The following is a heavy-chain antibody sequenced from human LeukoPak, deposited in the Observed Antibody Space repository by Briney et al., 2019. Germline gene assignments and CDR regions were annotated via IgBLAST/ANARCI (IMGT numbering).Heavy chain of an antibody. V-gene: IGHV3-48*01. D-gene: IGHD3-9*01. CDR2: ISSSSSTI. J-gene: IGHJ2*01. CDR3: ASTHAVLRYFAWLTWYCDL. CDR1: GFTFSSYS. Sequence: PGGSLRLSCAASGFTFSSYSMNWVRQAPGKGLEWVSYISSSSSTIYYADSVKGRFTISRDNAKNSLYLQMNSLRAEDTAVYYCASTHAVLRYFAWLTWYCDLWGRGTLVTVSS.